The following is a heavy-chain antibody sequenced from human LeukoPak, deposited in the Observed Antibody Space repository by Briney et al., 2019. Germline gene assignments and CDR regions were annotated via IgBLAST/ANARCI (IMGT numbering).Heavy chain of an antibody. Sequence: GESLKISCKGAGFNFIRYWFGWVRQMPGKGLEWMGIIYPGDTHARYKPSFRGQVTISADKSINTAYLQWSSVKASDTAMYFCARVFSDNGDYFGGLDYWGQGTQVTVSS. CDR3: ARVFSDNGDYFGGLDY. V-gene: IGHV5-51*01. CDR1: GFNFIRYW. J-gene: IGHJ4*02. D-gene: IGHD4-17*01. CDR2: IYPGDTHA.